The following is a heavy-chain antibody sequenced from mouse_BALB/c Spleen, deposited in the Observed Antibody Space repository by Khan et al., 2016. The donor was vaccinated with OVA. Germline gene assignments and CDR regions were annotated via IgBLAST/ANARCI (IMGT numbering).Heavy chain of an antibody. D-gene: IGHD2-4*01. V-gene: IGHV2-2*02. CDR2: IWSAGST. CDR3: ARRGYDYGRGALFAY. J-gene: IGHJ3*01. CDR1: GFSLNNYS. Sequence: QVQLKESGPGLVQPSQSLSITCTVSGFSLNNYSVHWVRQSPGKGLEWLGVIWSAGSTDYNVAFISRLTISKDNSRSQVFFKMNSLQPNDTAIYYCARRGYDYGRGALFAYWGQGTLVTVSA.